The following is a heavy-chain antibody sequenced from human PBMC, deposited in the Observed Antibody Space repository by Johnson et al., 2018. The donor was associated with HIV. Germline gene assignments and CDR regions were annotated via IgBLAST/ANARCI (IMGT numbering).Heavy chain of an antibody. J-gene: IGHJ3*01. D-gene: IGHD2-15*01. Sequence: QVQLVESGGGVVQPGRSLRLSCAASGFTFSSYGMHWVRQAPGKGLEWVAVISYDGSNKYYADSVKGRFTISRDNSKNTLYLQMNSLRPEDTAVYFWAKEDCSAIVCSDDGFHLWGQGTMVTLSS. CDR3: AKEDCSAIVCSDDGFHL. CDR2: ISYDGSNK. V-gene: IGHV3-30*18. CDR1: GFTFSSYG.